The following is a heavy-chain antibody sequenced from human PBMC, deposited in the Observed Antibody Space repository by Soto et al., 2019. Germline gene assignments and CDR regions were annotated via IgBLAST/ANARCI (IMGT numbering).Heavy chain of an antibody. Sequence: PGGSLRLSCAASGFTFSSYGMHWVRQAPGKGLEWVAVISYDGSNKYYADSVKGRFTISRDNSKNTLYLQMNSLRAEDTAVYYCAKDGGYCSSTSCPMKYYYYYYYMDVWGKGTTVTVSS. CDR2: ISYDGSNK. D-gene: IGHD2-2*01. J-gene: IGHJ6*03. CDR1: GFTFSSYG. V-gene: IGHV3-30*18. CDR3: AKDGGYCSSTSCPMKYYYYYYYMDV.